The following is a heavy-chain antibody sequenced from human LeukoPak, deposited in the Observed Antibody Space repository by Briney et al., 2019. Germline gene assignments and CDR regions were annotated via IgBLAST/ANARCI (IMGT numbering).Heavy chain of an antibody. Sequence: GGSLRLSCAASGFTFSSYSMNWVRQAPGKGLEWVSYISSSSSTIYHADSVKGRFTISRDNAKNSLYLQMNSLRAEDTAVCYCARDGTPSWGQGTLVTVSS. CDR3: ARDGTPS. V-gene: IGHV3-48*01. J-gene: IGHJ5*02. CDR2: ISSSSSTI. CDR1: GFTFSSYS. D-gene: IGHD1-26*01.